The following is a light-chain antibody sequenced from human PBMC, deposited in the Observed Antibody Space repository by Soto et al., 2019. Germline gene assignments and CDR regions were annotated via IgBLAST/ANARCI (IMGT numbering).Light chain of an antibody. J-gene: IGKJ1*01. CDR1: QSVSSTF. CDR3: QQSGSSRT. V-gene: IGKV3-20*01. CDR2: DAS. Sequence: EIVLAPSPGTLSFSPGERPTLSCRASQSVSSTFLAWYQQKPGQAPRLLIYDASSRATGIPDRFSGSGSGTDFTLTISRLDPEDFAVYYCQQSGSSRTFGQGTKVDI.